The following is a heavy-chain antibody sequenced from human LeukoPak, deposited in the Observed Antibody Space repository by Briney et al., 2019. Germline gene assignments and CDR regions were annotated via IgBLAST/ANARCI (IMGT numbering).Heavy chain of an antibody. D-gene: IGHD3-10*01. CDR3: ARVASSGNDAFDI. Sequence: ASVKVSCKASGYTFTSYYIHWVRQAPGQGLEWMGIINPSGGSTSYAQKFQGRVTMTRDTSTSTVYMELSSLRSEDTAVYYCARVASSGNDAFDIWGRGTMVTVSS. V-gene: IGHV1-46*01. CDR2: INPSGGST. CDR1: GYTFTSYY. J-gene: IGHJ3*02.